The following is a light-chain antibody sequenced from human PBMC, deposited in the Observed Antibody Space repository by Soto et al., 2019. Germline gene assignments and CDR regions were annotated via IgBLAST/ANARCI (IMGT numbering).Light chain of an antibody. Sequence: EIVLTQSPGTLSLSPGERATLSCWASQSISSSHLAWYQQKPGQAPRLLIYGASSRATGIPGRFSGSGSGTDFTLTISRLEPEDFAVYYCQQYGTSPHSFGGGTKMEIK. V-gene: IGKV3-20*01. J-gene: IGKJ4*01. CDR3: QQYGTSPHS. CDR2: GAS. CDR1: QSISSSH.